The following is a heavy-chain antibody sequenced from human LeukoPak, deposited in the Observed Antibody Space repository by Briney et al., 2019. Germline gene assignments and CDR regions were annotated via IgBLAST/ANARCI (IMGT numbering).Heavy chain of an antibody. D-gene: IGHD2-2*01. J-gene: IGHJ4*02. V-gene: IGHV3-30*02. Sequence: GGSLRLSCAASGFTFDNYGMHWVRQAPGKGLEWVAFIRSDGGIKYYADSVKGRFTISRDNSKNTLYLQVNSLRAEDTAVYSCAKDVPAAYFDYWGQGTLVTVSS. CDR1: GFTFDNYG. CDR3: AKDVPAAYFDY. CDR2: IRSDGGIK.